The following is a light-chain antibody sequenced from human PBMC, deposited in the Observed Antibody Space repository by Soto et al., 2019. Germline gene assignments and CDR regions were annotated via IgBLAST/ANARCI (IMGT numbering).Light chain of an antibody. V-gene: IGKV1-5*01. CDR1: QSISNW. J-gene: IGKJ1*01. CDR3: QRYHSYSWT. Sequence: DIQMTQSPPTLSASVGDRVTITCRASQSISNWLAWYQQKPGKAPKLLIYDASSLESGIPSRFSGSGSGTEFTLTISSLQPDDFATYYCQRYHSYSWTFGQGTKVDIK. CDR2: DAS.